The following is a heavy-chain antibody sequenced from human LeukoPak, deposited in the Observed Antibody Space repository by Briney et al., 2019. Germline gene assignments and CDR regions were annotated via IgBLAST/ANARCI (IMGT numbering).Heavy chain of an antibody. CDR3: ARGGTLEN. V-gene: IGHV3-7*01. CDR2: INEDGGER. Sequence: GGSLRLSCAASGFTLNRYWMIWVRPAPGKGLEGVANINEDGGERHYVDSVRGRFTISRDNAKNSLYLQMISLRAEDTAVYYCARGGTLENWGGGTLVTVSS. J-gene: IGHJ4*02. D-gene: IGHD3-16*01. CDR1: GFTLNRYW.